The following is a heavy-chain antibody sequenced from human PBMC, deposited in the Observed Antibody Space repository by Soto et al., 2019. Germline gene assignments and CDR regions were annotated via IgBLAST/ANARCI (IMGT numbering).Heavy chain of an antibody. CDR1: LFTFSGSA. V-gene: IGHV3-73*01. CDR2: IRSKANSYAT. D-gene: IGHD5-18*01. CDR3: TSSRGYSYGQVYYYYGMDV. J-gene: IGHJ6*02. Sequence: SCAASLFTFSGSAMHCARQASGKWLEWVGRIRSKANSYATAYAASVKGRFTISRDDSKNTAYLQMNSLKTEDTAVYYCTSSRGYSYGQVYYYYGMDVWGQGTTVTVSS.